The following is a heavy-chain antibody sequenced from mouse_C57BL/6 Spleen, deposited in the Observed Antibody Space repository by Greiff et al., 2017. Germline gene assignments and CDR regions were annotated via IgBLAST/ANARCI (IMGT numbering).Heavy chain of an antibody. J-gene: IGHJ4*01. CDR3: ARKPYGSSYDYAMDY. D-gene: IGHD1-1*01. CDR2: IWTGGGT. V-gene: IGHV2-9-1*01. CDR1: GFSLTSYA. Sequence: VKLVESGPGLVAPSQSLSITCTVSGFSLTSYAISWVRQPPGKGLEWLGVIWTGGGTNYNSALKSRLSISKDNSKSQVFLKMNSLQTDDTARYYCARKPYGSSYDYAMDYWGQGTSVTVSS.